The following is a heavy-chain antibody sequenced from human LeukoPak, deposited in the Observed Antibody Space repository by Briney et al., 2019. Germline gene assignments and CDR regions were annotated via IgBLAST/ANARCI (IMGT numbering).Heavy chain of an antibody. CDR2: ISYDGSNK. D-gene: IGHD4-17*01. J-gene: IGHJ4*02. Sequence: PGRSLRLSCAASGFTFSSYAMHWVRQAPGKGLEWVAVISYDGSNKYYADSVKGRFTISRDNSKNTLYLQMNSLRAEDTAVYYCAREDGDYGAYYFDYWGQGTLVTVSS. V-gene: IGHV3-30-3*01. CDR3: AREDGDYGAYYFDY. CDR1: GFTFSSYA.